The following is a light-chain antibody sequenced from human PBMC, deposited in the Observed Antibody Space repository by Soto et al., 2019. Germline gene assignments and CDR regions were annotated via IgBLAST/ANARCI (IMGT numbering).Light chain of an antibody. Sequence: EIVLTQSPGTLSLSLGERATLSCRASQSVSSSFLAWYQQKVGQAPRLLIYGASSRATGIPDRFSGSGSGTDFTLTISRLEPEDFAVYYCQQYGSSPRTFGQGTRREIK. CDR1: QSVSSSF. J-gene: IGKJ5*01. CDR2: GAS. V-gene: IGKV3-20*01. CDR3: QQYGSSPRT.